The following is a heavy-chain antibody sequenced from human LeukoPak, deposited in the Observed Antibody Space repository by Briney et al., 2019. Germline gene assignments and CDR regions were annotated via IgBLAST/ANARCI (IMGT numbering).Heavy chain of an antibody. J-gene: IGHJ4*02. CDR3: ASFLFGDPGGY. CDR2: INHSGST. CDR1: GGSFSGYY. Sequence: SETLSLACAVYGGSFSGYYWSWIRQPPGKGLEWIGEINHSGSTNYNPSLKSRVTISVDTSKNQFSLKLSSVTAADTAVYYCASFLFGDPGGYWGQGTLVTVSS. V-gene: IGHV4-34*01. D-gene: IGHD3-10*01.